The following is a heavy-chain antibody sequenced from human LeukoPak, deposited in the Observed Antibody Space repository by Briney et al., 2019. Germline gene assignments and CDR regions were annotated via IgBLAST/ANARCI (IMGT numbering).Heavy chain of an antibody. J-gene: IGHJ3*02. V-gene: IGHV3-23*01. CDR1: GFTFRSYA. CDR2: ISDDGGST. Sequence: GGCLRLSCAAAGFTFRSYAMSWVRRAPGKGLEWASAISDDGGSTYYADSVKGRFTISRDNTKNTLFLQTNSLRAEDTAVYYCARACSGGSCYLAAFDMWGRGTMVTVSS. CDR3: ARACSGGSCYLAAFDM. D-gene: IGHD2-15*01.